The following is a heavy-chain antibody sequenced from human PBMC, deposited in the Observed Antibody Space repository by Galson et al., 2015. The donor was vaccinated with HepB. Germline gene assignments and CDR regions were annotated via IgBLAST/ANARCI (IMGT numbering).Heavy chain of an antibody. V-gene: IGHV1-18*04. CDR1: GYTFTSYG. CDR3: ARDSWILWFGELLNGQYYYYGMDV. D-gene: IGHD3-10*01. Sequence: SVKVSCKASGYTFTSYGISWVRQAPGQGLEWMGWISAYNGNTNYAQKLQGRVTMTTDTSTSTAYMELRSLRSDDTAVYYCARDSWILWFGELLNGQYYYYGMDVWGQGTTVTVSS. J-gene: IGHJ6*02. CDR2: ISAYNGNT.